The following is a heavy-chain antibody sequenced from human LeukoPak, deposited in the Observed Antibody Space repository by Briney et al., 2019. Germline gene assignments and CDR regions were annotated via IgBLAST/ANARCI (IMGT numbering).Heavy chain of an antibody. Sequence: GGSLRLSCAASGFTFSDYYMIWIRQAPGKGLEWVSYISGSGLTIFYADSVKGRFTISRDNAKNSLYLQMNTLRDEDTAVYYCASSRLYFDYWGQGTLVTVSS. V-gene: IGHV3-11*04. CDR3: ASSRLYFDY. CDR1: GFTFSDYY. J-gene: IGHJ4*02. CDR2: ISGSGLTI.